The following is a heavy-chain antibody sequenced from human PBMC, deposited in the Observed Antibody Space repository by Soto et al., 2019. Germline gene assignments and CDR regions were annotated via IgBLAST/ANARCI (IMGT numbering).Heavy chain of an antibody. CDR2: IWNDGSNK. V-gene: IGHV3-33*01. Sequence: GGSLRLSCAASGFTFSSYGMHWVRQAPGKGLEWVAVIWNDGSNKYYADSVKGRFTISRDNSKNTLYLQMNSLRAEDTALYYCARAAYDYDSSALNRIDYWGQGTLVTVSS. J-gene: IGHJ4*02. D-gene: IGHD3-22*01. CDR1: GFTFSSYG. CDR3: ARAAYDYDSSALNRIDY.